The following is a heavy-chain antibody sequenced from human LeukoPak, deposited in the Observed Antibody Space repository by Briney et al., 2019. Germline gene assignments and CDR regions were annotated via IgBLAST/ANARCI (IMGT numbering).Heavy chain of an antibody. Sequence: GGSLRLSCSASGFAFRTFSIHWVRQTPGKGREWVAVISSDGTHEYYVDSVKGRFTISRDNSKNTVYLEMKSLRPEDTAVYYCARGDYYDSSGYIDYWGQGTLVTVSS. CDR2: ISSDGTHE. D-gene: IGHD3-22*01. J-gene: IGHJ4*02. V-gene: IGHV3-30-3*01. CDR3: ARGDYYDSSGYIDY. CDR1: GFAFRTFS.